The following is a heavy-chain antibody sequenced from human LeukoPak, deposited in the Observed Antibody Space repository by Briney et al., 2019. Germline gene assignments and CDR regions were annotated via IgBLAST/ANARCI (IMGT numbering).Heavy chain of an antibody. CDR2: IRHDGGET. Sequence: GGSLRLSCVASGFSFITYWMGWVRQAPGKGLERVANIRHDGGETYYVGSVKGRFTISRDNAKNSLYLQMNSLSAEDTAVYYCARPSFTQGSYFDYWGEGTLVTVSS. D-gene: IGHD2-15*01. CDR3: ARPSFTQGSYFDY. J-gene: IGHJ4*02. V-gene: IGHV3-7*01. CDR1: GFSFITYW.